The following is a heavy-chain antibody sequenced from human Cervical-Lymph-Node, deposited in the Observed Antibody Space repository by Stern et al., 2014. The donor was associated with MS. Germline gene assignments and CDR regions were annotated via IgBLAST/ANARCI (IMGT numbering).Heavy chain of an antibody. J-gene: IGHJ4*02. V-gene: IGHV1-18*01. CDR2: YNGNT. CDR3: ARALTGESDY. D-gene: IGHD7-27*01. CDR1: GYTFISNA. Sequence: QLVQSGAEAKKPGSSVKVSCKASGYTFISNAISTYNGNTKYAQKFQGRVTLTTDTSTNTAYMELRSLRSDDTAVYYCARALTGESDYWGQGTLVTVSS.